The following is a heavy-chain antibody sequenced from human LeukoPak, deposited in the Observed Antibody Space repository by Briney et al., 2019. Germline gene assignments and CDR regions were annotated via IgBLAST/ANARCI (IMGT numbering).Heavy chain of an antibody. J-gene: IGHJ3*02. V-gene: IGHV4-59*01. D-gene: IGHD6-19*01. Sequence: SETLSLTCTVCSGSISSYYWSWIRQPPGKGLEWIGYIYYSGSTNYNPSLKSRVTISVDTSKNQFSLKLSSVTAADTAMYYCARDHSSGWYRGAFDIWGQGTRLTVSS. CDR2: IYYSGST. CDR1: SGSISSYY. CDR3: ARDHSSGWYRGAFDI.